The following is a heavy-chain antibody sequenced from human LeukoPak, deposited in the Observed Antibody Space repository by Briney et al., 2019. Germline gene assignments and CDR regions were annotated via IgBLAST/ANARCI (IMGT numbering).Heavy chain of an antibody. Sequence: SQTLSLTCTVSGGSISSGSYYWSWIRQPAGKGLVWIGRIYTSGSTNYNPSLKSRATISVDTSKNQFSLKLSSVTAADTAVYYCARFPGIAVAGSYYFDYWGQGTLVTVSS. CDR3: ARFPGIAVAGSYYFDY. D-gene: IGHD6-19*01. CDR2: IYTSGST. V-gene: IGHV4-61*02. CDR1: GGSISSGSYY. J-gene: IGHJ4*02.